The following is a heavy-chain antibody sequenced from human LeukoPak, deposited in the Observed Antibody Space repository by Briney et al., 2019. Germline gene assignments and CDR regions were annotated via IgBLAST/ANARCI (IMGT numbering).Heavy chain of an antibody. Sequence: SETLSLTCTVSGGSISSGDYYWSWIRQPPGKGLEWIGYIYYSGSTYYNPSLKSRVTISVDTSKNQFSLKLSSVTAADTAVYYCARLHSSGWYNWFDPWGQGTLVTVSS. CDR2: IYYSGST. J-gene: IGHJ5*02. D-gene: IGHD6-19*01. CDR3: ARLHSSGWYNWFDP. CDR1: GGSISSGDYY. V-gene: IGHV4-30-4*01.